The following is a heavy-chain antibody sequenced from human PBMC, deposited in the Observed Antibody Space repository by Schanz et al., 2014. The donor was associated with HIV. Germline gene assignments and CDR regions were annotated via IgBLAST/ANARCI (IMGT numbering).Heavy chain of an antibody. J-gene: IGHJ4*02. CDR3: AKESLSNDYVWGSYRYDFDY. D-gene: IGHD3-16*02. CDR1: GFTFSSYG. CDR2: ISYDGSNK. V-gene: IGHV3-30*18. Sequence: QVQLVESGGGVVQPGRSLRLSCAASGFTFSSYGMHWVRQAPGKGLEWVAVISYDGSNKYYADSVKGRFTISRDNSKNTLYLQMNSLRAEDTAVYYCAKESLSNDYVWGSYRYDFDYWGQGTLVTVSS.